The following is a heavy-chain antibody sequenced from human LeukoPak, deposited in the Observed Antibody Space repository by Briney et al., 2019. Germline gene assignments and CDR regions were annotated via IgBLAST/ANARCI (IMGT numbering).Heavy chain of an antibody. J-gene: IGHJ6*02. CDR3: ASAIGITIFGVAYYYYGMDV. Sequence: GASVKVSCKASGYTFTSYYMHWVRQAPGQGLEWMGLINPSGGSTSYAQKFQGRVTMTRDTSTSTVYMELSSLRSEDTAVYYCASAIGITIFGVAYYYYGMDVWGQGTTVTVSS. D-gene: IGHD3-3*01. V-gene: IGHV1-46*01. CDR1: GYTFTSYY. CDR2: INPSGGST.